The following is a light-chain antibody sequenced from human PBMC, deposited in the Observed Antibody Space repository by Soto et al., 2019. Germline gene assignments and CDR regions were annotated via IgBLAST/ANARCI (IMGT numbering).Light chain of an antibody. J-gene: IGKJ4*01. CDR1: QNINNN. V-gene: IGKV3-15*01. Sequence: EIVMTQSPATLSVSPGERATLSCRASQNINNNLAWYQQKPGQVPRRLIYHASTGATGIPARFSGSGSGTELTLAISSVQSEDFAVYYCQQYNEWPLTFGGGPKVES. CDR2: HAS. CDR3: QQYNEWPLT.